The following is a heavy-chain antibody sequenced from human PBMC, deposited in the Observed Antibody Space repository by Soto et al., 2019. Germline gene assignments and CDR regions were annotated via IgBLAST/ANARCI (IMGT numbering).Heavy chain of an antibody. CDR3: ARTARVPDF. V-gene: IGHV4-59*01. CDR2: IYHTGVT. D-gene: IGHD2-2*01. Sequence: PSETLSLTCAVYGGSFSGYYWSWFRQPPGQGLESLGYIYHTGVTNSNPSLRGRLSILIDTAKNQFSLKLSSVTSADTAIYYCARTARVPDFWGPGILVTVSS. CDR1: GGSFSGYY. J-gene: IGHJ4*02.